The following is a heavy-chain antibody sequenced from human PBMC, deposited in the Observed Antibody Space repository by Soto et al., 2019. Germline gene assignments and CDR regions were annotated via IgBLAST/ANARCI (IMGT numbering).Heavy chain of an antibody. V-gene: IGHV1-69*08. Sequence: QVQLVQSGAEVKKPGSSVKISCKASGGTFSSYTLSWVRQAPGQGLEWMGRIIPILGTANYAQKFQGRVTLTADKSTSTSYMELSSLRSEDTAVYYFASRAGLAEIDYWGQGTLVTVSS. CDR3: ASRAGLAEIDY. CDR2: IIPILGTA. CDR1: GGTFSSYT. J-gene: IGHJ4*02.